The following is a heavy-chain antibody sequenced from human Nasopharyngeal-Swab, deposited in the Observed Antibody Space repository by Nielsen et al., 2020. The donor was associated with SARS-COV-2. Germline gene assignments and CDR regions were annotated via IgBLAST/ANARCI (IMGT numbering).Heavy chain of an antibody. Sequence: SETLSLTCTVSGGSISSYYWTWIRQPPGKGLEYIGYIYYSASTNYNPSLKSRVTISVDTSKNQFSLKLSSVTAADTAVYYCARNSPTDYGDYQSDFDYWGQGTLVTVSS. CDR2: IYYSAST. CDR3: ARNSPTDYGDYQSDFDY. D-gene: IGHD4-17*01. V-gene: IGHV4-59*01. CDR1: GGSISSYY. J-gene: IGHJ4*02.